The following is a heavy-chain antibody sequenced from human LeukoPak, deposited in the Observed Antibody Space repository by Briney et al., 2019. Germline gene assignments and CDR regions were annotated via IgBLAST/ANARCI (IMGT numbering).Heavy chain of an antibody. D-gene: IGHD3-10*01. CDR2: IDKDGSEK. J-gene: IGHJ4*02. V-gene: IGHV3-7*01. CDR1: GFTFSKYW. CDR3: ATYTQDFGAPGTDY. Sequence: PGGSLRLSCTVSGFTFSKYWMRWGRQAPGKGLERVASIDKDGSEKRYVETVKARFTSSRDNARNSVYLQMTSLGAEDRAVYYCATYTQDFGAPGTDYWGQGNLVTVSS.